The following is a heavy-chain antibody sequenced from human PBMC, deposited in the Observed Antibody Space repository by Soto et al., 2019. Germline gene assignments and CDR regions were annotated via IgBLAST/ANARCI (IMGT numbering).Heavy chain of an antibody. CDR3: ARRTNGYSSSWYYYYGMDV. J-gene: IGHJ6*02. V-gene: IGHV5-51*01. D-gene: IGHD6-13*01. Sequence: LKISCKGSGYSFTSYWIGWVRQMPGKGLEWMGIIHPGDSDTRYSPSFQGQVTISADKSISTAYLQWSSLKASDTAMYYCARRTNGYSSSWYYYYGMDVWGQGTTVTVSS. CDR2: IHPGDSDT. CDR1: GYSFTSYW.